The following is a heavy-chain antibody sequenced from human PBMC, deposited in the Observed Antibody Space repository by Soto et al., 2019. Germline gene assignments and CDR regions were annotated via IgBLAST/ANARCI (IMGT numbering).Heavy chain of an antibody. D-gene: IGHD6-19*01. CDR1: GGTFSSYA. Sequence: ASVKVSCKASGGTFSSYAISWVRQAPGQGLEWMGGIIPIFGTANYAQKFQGRVTITADESTSTAYMELSSLRSEDTAVYYCARPGIAVAGHGPGAFDISGQGTMVTVSS. V-gene: IGHV1-69*13. CDR2: IIPIFGTA. CDR3: ARPGIAVAGHGPGAFDI. J-gene: IGHJ3*02.